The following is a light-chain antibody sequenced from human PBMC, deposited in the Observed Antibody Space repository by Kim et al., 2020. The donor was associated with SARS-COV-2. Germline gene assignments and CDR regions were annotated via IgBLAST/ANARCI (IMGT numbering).Light chain of an antibody. CDR3: QEYVTYPYT. V-gene: IGKV1-16*02. CDR2: SAS. CDR1: QGISIH. Sequence: SASLGDSVTITCRASQGISIHLAWFQQRPGKAPKTLVYSASTLESGVPSKFSGSGSGTDFTLTINSLQPEDSATYYCQEYVTYPYTFGQGTKLEI. J-gene: IGKJ2*01.